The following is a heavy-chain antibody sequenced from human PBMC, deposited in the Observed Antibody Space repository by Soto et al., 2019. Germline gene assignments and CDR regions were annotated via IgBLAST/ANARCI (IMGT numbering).Heavy chain of an antibody. D-gene: IGHD2-2*01. J-gene: IGHJ6*02. V-gene: IGHV6-1*01. CDR3: ARDRVIVVVPAAMTHYYYGMDA. Sequence: SQTLSLTCAISGDSVSSNSAAWNWIRQSPSRGLEWLGRTYYRSKWYNDYAVSVKSRITINPDTSKNQFSLQLNSVTPEDTAVYYCARDRVIVVVPAAMTHYYYGMDAWGQGTTVTVSS. CDR2: TYYRSKWYN. CDR1: GDSVSSNSAA.